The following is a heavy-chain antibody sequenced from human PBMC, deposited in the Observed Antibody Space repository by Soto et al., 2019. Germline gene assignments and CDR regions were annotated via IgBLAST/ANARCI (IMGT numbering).Heavy chain of an antibody. J-gene: IGHJ5*02. CDR1: GFTFSSYG. V-gene: IGHV3-33*01. CDR2: IWYDGSNK. Sequence: QVQLVESGGGVVQPGRSLRLSCAASGFTFSSYGMHWVRQAPGKGLEWVAVIWYDGSNKHYADSVKGRFTISRDNSKNTLYLQMNSLRAEDTAVYYCARDRIAAAGNWFDPWGQGTLVTVSS. D-gene: IGHD6-13*01. CDR3: ARDRIAAAGNWFDP.